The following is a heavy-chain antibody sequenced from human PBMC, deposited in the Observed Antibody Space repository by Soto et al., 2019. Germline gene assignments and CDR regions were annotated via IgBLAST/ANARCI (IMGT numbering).Heavy chain of an antibody. CDR1: GFTFSSYA. CDR2: ISYDGRDK. CDR3: ARERDSFDD. J-gene: IGHJ6*02. Sequence: QVQLVESGGGVVQPGRSLRLSCAASGFTFSSYAMHWVRQAPGKGLEWEAFISYDGRDKFYADSVKGRFTISRDNSKNTLYLQMNSLTAEDTAVYYCARERDSFDDWGQGTTVIVSS. V-gene: IGHV3-30*04. D-gene: IGHD2-15*01.